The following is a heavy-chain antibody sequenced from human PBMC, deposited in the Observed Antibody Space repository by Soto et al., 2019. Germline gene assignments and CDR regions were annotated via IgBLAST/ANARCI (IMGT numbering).Heavy chain of an antibody. Sequence: GGSLRLSCAASGFTFSTYDMNWVRQAPGKGLEWISYISISSSPIYYADSVKGRFTISRDNAKNSLFLQMNSLRDEDTAIYYCARSHTLTGSTRFDPWGQGTLVTVSS. V-gene: IGHV3-48*02. CDR3: ARSHTLTGSTRFDP. CDR2: ISISSSPI. D-gene: IGHD1-7*01. J-gene: IGHJ5*02. CDR1: GFTFSTYD.